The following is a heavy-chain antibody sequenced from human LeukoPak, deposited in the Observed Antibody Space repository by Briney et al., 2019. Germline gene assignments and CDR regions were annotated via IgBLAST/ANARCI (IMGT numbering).Heavy chain of an antibody. CDR3: ARDGDGVGFDY. Sequence: GGSLRPSCAASGFTFSSYAMHWVRQAPGKGLEWVAVISYDGSNKYYADSVKGRFTISRDNSKNTLYLQMNSLRAEDTAVYYCARDGDGVGFDYWGQGTLVTVSS. CDR2: ISYDGSNK. V-gene: IGHV3-30-3*01. J-gene: IGHJ4*02. CDR1: GFTFSSYA. D-gene: IGHD4-17*01.